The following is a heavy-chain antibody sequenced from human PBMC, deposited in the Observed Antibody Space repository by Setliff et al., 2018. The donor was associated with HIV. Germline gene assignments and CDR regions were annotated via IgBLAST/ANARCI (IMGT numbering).Heavy chain of an antibody. CDR1: GDSISSGSYF. J-gene: IGHJ4*02. V-gene: IGHV4-39*02. D-gene: IGHD1-1*01. Sequence: PSETLSLTCSVSGDSISSGSYFWGWIRQTPGKGLEWIGNIYYTGFAYYNPSLKSRVTISLDTSKTHFFLNLTSVTDADTAVYFCTREGRGDPAMATTRIDYWDQGTLVTVSS. CDR2: IYYTGFA. CDR3: TREGRGDPAMATTRIDY.